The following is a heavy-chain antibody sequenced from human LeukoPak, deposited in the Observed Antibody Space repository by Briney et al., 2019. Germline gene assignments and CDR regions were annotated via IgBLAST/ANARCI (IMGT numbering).Heavy chain of an antibody. CDR1: GYTFTGYY. Sequence: RASVKVSYKASGYTFTGYYMHWVRQAPGQGLEWMGWINPNSGGTNYAQKFQGRVTMTRDTSISTAYMELSRLRSDDTAVYYCARDRYFDPPDYWGQGTLVTVSS. CDR2: INPNSGGT. D-gene: IGHD3-9*01. CDR3: ARDRYFDPPDY. V-gene: IGHV1-2*02. J-gene: IGHJ4*02.